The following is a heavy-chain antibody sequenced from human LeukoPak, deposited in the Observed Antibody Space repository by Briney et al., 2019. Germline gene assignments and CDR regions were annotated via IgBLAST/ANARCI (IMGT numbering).Heavy chain of an antibody. CDR1: GFTFSNAW. CDR3: TTGYCSSTSCYKRGLGY. J-gene: IGHJ4*02. D-gene: IGHD2-2*02. CDR2: IKSITDGETT. Sequence: GGSLRLSCAASGFTFSNAWMSWVRQAPGKGLEWVGRIKSITDGETTEYAAPVIGRFTISRDDSKNTLYLQMSSLKTEDTAVYYCTTGYCSSTSCYKRGLGYWGQGTLVTVSS. V-gene: IGHV3-15*01.